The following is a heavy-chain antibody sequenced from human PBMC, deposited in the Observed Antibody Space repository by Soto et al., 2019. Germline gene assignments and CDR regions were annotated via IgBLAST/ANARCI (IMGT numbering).Heavy chain of an antibody. V-gene: IGHV4-31*03. CDR2: IYDSGST. CDR3: ASQATGWYPDY. J-gene: IGHJ4*02. D-gene: IGHD6-19*01. CDR1: GGSISSGGYY. Sequence: QVELQESGPGLVKPSQTLSLTCTVSGGSISSGGYYWSWVRQHPGKGLEWIGYIYDSGSTYYNPSIKSRVTLSVDTSKNQFSLKLTSVTAADTAVYYCASQATGWYPDYWGQVTLVTVSS.